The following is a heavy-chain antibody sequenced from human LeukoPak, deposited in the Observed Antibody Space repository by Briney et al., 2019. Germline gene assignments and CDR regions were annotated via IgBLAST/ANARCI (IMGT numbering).Heavy chain of an antibody. D-gene: IGHD4-17*01. CDR1: GFTFSSYD. CDR3: ARDPATTVTTYAY. J-gene: IGHJ4*02. CDR2: IGTAGDT. Sequence: GGSLRLSCAASGFTFSSYDMHWVRQPIGKGLEWVSAIGTAGDTYYPTSVKGRFTISRENAKNSLFLQMNSLRAGDTAVYYCARDPATTVTTYAYWGQGTLVTVSS. V-gene: IGHV3-13*01.